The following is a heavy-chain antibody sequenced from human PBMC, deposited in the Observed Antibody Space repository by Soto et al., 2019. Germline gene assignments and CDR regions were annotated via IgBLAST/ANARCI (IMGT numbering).Heavy chain of an antibody. D-gene: IGHD2-15*01. J-gene: IGHJ6*02. CDR2: IYPVDSDT. CDR3: ARHRPYCMGCSCYSRQRMDG. CDR1: GYSFTSYW. Sequence: PGESLKIPCKGSGYSFTSYWIGWVRQMPGKGLELMGIIYPVDSDTRYSPSFQGQVTISADKSISTAYLQWSSLKASDTAMYYCARHRPYCMGCSCYSRQRMDGRGQRTTVTLS. V-gene: IGHV5-51*01.